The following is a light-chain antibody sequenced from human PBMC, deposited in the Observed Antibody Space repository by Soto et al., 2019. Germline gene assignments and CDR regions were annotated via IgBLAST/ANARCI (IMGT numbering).Light chain of an antibody. CDR1: HSLNGR. V-gene: IGKV1-5*01. CDR2: DVS. CDR3: QQYNHYST. J-gene: IGKJ1*01. Sequence: DIQMTQSPSTLSSSIGDRVTITCRASHSLNGRLAWYRQRPGHAPALLIYDVSTLETGVPSRFSGTGSDTEFALTISGLQPDDFATYYCQQYNHYSTFGPGTTVDIQ.